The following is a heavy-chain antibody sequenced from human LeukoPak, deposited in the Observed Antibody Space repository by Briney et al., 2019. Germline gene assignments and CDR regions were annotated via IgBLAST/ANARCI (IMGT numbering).Heavy chain of an antibody. J-gene: IGHJ4*02. D-gene: IGHD4-11*01. V-gene: IGHV3-21*01. CDR1: GFTFSSYS. CDR2: ISSSSYI. Sequence: GGSLRLSCAASGFTFSSYSMNWVRQAPGKGLEWVSSISSSSYIYYADSVRGRFTISRDNAKNSLYLQMSSLRAEDTAIYYCARWGHSDYSSFPTKFDYWGQGTLVTVSS. CDR3: ARWGHSDYSSFPTKFDY.